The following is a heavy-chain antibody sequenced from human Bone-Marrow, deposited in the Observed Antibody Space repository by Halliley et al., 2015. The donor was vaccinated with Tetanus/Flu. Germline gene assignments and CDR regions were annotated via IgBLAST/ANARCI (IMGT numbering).Heavy chain of an antibody. V-gene: IGHV4-4*01. J-gene: IGHJ4*02. Sequence: SLRLSCTVSAGSITTSNWWSWVRQPPGKGLEWIGEIHHGGPFNYAPALESRVIISVDKSKNQFSLTLTSLTAADTAVYFRAGHLATRGTRGFDSWGQGVLVTVSS. CDR1: AGSITTSNW. CDR3: AGHLATRGTRGFDS. D-gene: IGHD3-10*01. CDR2: IHHGGPF.